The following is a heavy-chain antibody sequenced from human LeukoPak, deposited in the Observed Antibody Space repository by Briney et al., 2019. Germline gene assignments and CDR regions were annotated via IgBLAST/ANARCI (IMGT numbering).Heavy chain of an antibody. Sequence: ASVKVSCKASGYTFTSYYMHWVRQAPGQGLEWMGIINPSGGSTSYAQKFQGRVTMTRNTSISTAYMELSSLRSEDTAVYYCWGYCSSTSCRNWFDPWGQGTLVTVSS. CDR2: INPSGGST. V-gene: IGHV1-46*01. D-gene: IGHD2-2*01. J-gene: IGHJ5*02. CDR1: GYTFTSYY. CDR3: WGYCSSTSCRNWFDP.